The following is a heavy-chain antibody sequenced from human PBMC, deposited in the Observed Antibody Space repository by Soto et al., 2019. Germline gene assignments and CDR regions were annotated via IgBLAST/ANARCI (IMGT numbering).Heavy chain of an antibody. Sequence: QVQLVQSGAEVKKPGSSVKVSCKASGGTFRKDTISWVRQAPGQGLEWMGRIIPILGITNYARKFQGRVTLTADNSTGTAYMQLSSLRSEDTAVYYSARDLGSPYYYGMGVWGQGTTVTVSS. CDR1: GGTFRKDT. CDR3: ARDLGSPYYYGMGV. J-gene: IGHJ6*02. D-gene: IGHD7-27*01. CDR2: IIPILGIT. V-gene: IGHV1-69*08.